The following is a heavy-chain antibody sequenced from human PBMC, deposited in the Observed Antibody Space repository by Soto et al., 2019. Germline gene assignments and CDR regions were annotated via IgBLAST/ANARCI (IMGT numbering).Heavy chain of an antibody. D-gene: IGHD3-3*01. Sequence: ASVKVSCKASGYTFTSYCISWVRQAPGQGLEWMGWISAYNGNTNYAQKLQSRVTMTTDKSTSTTYMELRSLKTDDTAVYYCARASPNRITIFGVVMGTFDIWGQGTMVTVSS. CDR3: ARASPNRITIFGVVMGTFDI. J-gene: IGHJ3*02. V-gene: IGHV1-18*01. CDR2: ISAYNGNT. CDR1: GYTFTSYC.